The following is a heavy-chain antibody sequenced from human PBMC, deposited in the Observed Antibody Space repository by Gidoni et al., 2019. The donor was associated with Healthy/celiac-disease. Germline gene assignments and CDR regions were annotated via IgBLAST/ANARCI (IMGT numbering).Heavy chain of an antibody. J-gene: IGHJ6*02. CDR1: GGSISSGGYY. Sequence: QVQLQESGPGLVKPSQTLSLTCTVSGGSISSGGYYWSWIRQHPGKGLEWIGYIYYSGSTYYNPSLKSRVTISVDTSKNQFSLKLSSVTAADTAVYYCARERGDDDFWSGRFLDYGMDVWGQGTTVTVSS. CDR3: ARERGDDDFWSGRFLDYGMDV. D-gene: IGHD3-3*01. CDR2: IYYSGST. V-gene: IGHV4-31*03.